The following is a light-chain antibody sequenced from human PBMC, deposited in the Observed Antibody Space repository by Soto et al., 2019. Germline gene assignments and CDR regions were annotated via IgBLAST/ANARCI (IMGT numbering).Light chain of an antibody. CDR2: DAS. J-gene: IGKJ4*01. CDR3: QQSYTTPST. Sequence: EILLAQSPATLSLSPGERATLSCKASQDVSIFLAWYQQKPGQAPRLLIHDASNRATGVPARFSGSGSGRDFTLTITSLEPEDFATYYCQQSYTTPSTFGGGTKVEIK. V-gene: IGKV3-11*02. CDR1: QDVSIF.